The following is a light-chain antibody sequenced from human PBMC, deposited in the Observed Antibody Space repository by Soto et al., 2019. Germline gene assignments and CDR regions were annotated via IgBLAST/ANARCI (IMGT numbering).Light chain of an antibody. V-gene: IGLV2-8*01. J-gene: IGLJ3*02. CDR2: EVS. CDR3: SSYAGSNLGV. Sequence: QSALTQSPSASGSPGQSVTISCTGTSSDVGNYKYVSWYQQYPGKAPKLMIYEVSKRPSGVPDRFSGSKSGNTASLTVSGLQVEDEADYYCSSYAGSNLGVFGGGTKLTVL. CDR1: SSDVGNYKY.